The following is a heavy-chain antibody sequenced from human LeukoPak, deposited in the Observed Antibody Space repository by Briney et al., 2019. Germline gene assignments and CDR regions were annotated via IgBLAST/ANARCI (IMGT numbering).Heavy chain of an antibody. V-gene: IGHV3-7*01. Sequence: PGGSLRLSCAASGFTCSSYWMSWVRQAPGKGLEWVANIKQDGSEKYYVDSVKGRFTISRDNAKNSLYLQMNSLRAEDTAVYYCARALSGLIAVAEWVDYWGQGTLVTVSS. CDR2: IKQDGSEK. CDR3: ARALSGLIAVAEWVDY. CDR1: GFTCSSYW. D-gene: IGHD6-19*01. J-gene: IGHJ4*02.